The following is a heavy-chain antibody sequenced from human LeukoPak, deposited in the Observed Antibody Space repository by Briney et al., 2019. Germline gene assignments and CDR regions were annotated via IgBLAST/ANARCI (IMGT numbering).Heavy chain of an antibody. CDR2: IWYDGSNK. J-gene: IGHJ4*02. Sequence: PGGSLRPSCAASGFTFSSYGMHWVRQAPGKGLEWVAVIWYDGSNKYYADSVKGRFTISRDNSKNTLYLQMNSLRAEDTAVYYCAKSIAAAGTDYFDYWGQGTLVTVSS. V-gene: IGHV3-33*06. CDR1: GFTFSSYG. CDR3: AKSIAAAGTDYFDY. D-gene: IGHD6-13*01.